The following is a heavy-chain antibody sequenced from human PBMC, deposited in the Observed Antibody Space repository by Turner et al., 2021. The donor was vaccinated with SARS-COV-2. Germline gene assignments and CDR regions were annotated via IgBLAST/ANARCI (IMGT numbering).Heavy chain of an antibody. D-gene: IGHD2-2*01. CDR2: MNPNSGNT. V-gene: IGHV1-8*01. CDR1: GYTFTNYD. Sequence: QVLLVQSGAEVKKPGASVKVSCKASGYTFTNYDINWVRQATGQGLEWMGWMNPNSGNTGYAQKFPGRVTMTRDTSISTAYMELSSLRSEDTAVYYCARDHRPVVVPAAKRAGSYYYGMDVWGQGTTVTVSS. CDR3: ARDHRPVVVPAAKRAGSYYYGMDV. J-gene: IGHJ6*02.